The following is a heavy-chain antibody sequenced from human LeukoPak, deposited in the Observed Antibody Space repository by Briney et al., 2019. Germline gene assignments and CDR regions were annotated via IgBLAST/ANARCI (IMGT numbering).Heavy chain of an antibody. J-gene: IGHJ4*02. V-gene: IGHV3-30*18. D-gene: IGHD3-10*01. CDR3: AKDRYGSGSYCDY. CDR1: GFTFSSYG. CDR2: ISYDGSDK. Sequence: GGSLRLSCAASGFTFSSYGMHWVRQAPGKGLEWVAVISYDGSDKYYADSVKGRFTISRDNSKNTLYLQMNSLRAEDTAVYYCAKDRYGSGSYCDYWGQGTLVTVSS.